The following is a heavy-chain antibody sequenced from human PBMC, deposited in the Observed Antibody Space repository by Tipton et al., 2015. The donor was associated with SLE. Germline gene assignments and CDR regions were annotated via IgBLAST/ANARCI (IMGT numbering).Heavy chain of an antibody. CDR1: GDSISSSSYY. CDR3: TRGGTGDGTNPFDP. CDR2: ITHSGNT. J-gene: IGHJ5*02. Sequence: TLSLTCIVSGDSISSSSYYWGWIRRPPGKGLEWIGEITHSGNTNYNPSLKSRVSISVDTSKKQFSLKLSSLTAADTAVYYCTRGGTGDGTNPFDPWGQGTLVTVSS. V-gene: IGHV4-39*07. D-gene: IGHD2-8*01.